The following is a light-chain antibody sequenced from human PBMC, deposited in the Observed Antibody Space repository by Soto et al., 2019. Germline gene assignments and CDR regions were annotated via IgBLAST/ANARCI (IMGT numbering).Light chain of an antibody. V-gene: IGKV3-20*01. J-gene: IGKJ1*01. CDR3: QQYGSSGT. Sequence: EIVLTQSPGTLSLSPGERATLSCRASQSVSNNYLAWYQQKPGQAPRLLIYGASNRATGIPDGFSGSGSGTGFTLTISRLEPEDFAVCYCQQYGSSGTFGQGTKVDLK. CDR1: QSVSNNY. CDR2: GAS.